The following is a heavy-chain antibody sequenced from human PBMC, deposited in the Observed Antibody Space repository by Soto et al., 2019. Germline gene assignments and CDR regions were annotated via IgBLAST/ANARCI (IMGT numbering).Heavy chain of an antibody. CDR1: GFPFNTYA. CDR2: ISGSGGTT. Sequence: EVQLLESGGDLVQPGGSLRLSCAASGFPFNTYAMSWVRQAPGKGLEWVSTISGSGGTTYYADSVKGRFTISRDNSKKTLYLQMDSLRAEDTAVYYCGKDFAPHTMIVVVMGENAFEIWGQGTMVTVSS. D-gene: IGHD3-22*01. J-gene: IGHJ3*02. CDR3: GKDFAPHTMIVVVMGENAFEI. V-gene: IGHV3-23*01.